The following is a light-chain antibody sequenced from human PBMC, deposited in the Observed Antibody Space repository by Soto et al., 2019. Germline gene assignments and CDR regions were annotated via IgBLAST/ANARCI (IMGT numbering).Light chain of an antibody. Sequence: EIVMTQSPATLSVSPGESVTLSCRAIQSVSNSYLAWYQQKPGQAPRLLISDASNRATGIPARSSGSGSGTDFTLTISSLEPEDFAVYYCHQRQYWPPITFGQGTRLEIK. CDR3: HQRQYWPPIT. CDR1: QSVSNSY. V-gene: IGKV3-11*01. CDR2: DAS. J-gene: IGKJ5*01.